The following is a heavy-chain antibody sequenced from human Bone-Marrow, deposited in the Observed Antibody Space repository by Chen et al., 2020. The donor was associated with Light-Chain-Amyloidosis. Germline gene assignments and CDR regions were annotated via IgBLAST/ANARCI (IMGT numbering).Heavy chain of an antibody. CDR1: GYTFPNYW. CDR2: IYPDDSDG. J-gene: IGHJ4*02. D-gene: IGHD5-12*01. CDR3: ARRIDGYNFDY. V-gene: IGHV5-51*01. Sequence: EVQLEQSGPEVKKPGESLKISCKGSGYTFPNYWIGWVRQMPGKGLEWMGVIYPDDSDGRYSPSFEGQVTISADKSITTAYLQWRSLKASDTAMYYCARRIDGYNFDYWGQGTLVTVSS.